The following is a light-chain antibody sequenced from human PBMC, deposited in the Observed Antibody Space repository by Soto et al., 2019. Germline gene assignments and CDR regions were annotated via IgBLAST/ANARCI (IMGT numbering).Light chain of an antibody. CDR1: SSDGGGYKY. V-gene: IGLV2-8*01. CDR2: EVG. CDR3: SSYAGPSNYYV. J-gene: IGLJ1*01. Sequence: QSALTQPPSASGAPGQSITIACTGTSSDGGGYKYVSWYQQHPGKAPQLLIYEVGQRPSGVPDRFSGSKSGNTASLTVSGLQAEDEADYYCSSYAGPSNYYVFGRGTTVTVL.